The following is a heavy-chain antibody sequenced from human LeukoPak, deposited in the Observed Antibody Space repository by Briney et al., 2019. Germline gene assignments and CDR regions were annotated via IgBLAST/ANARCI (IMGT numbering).Heavy chain of an antibody. CDR1: GGSISSSY. V-gene: IGHV4-59*12. CDR2: IYYSGST. Sequence: SETLSLTCTVSGGSISSSYWSWIRQPPGKGLEWIGFIYYSGSTNYNPSLKSRVTISIDTSKNQFSLKLSSVTAADTAVYYCARDGKKGVWFWGQGTMVTVSS. D-gene: IGHD3-10*01. J-gene: IGHJ3*01. CDR3: ARDGKKGVWF.